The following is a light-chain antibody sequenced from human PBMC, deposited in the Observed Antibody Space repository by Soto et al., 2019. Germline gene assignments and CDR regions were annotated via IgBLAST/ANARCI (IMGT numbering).Light chain of an antibody. J-gene: IGKJ5*01. V-gene: IGKV3-20*01. CDR1: QSVSNNY. Sequence: ENVLTQSPGTLSLSTGERATLSCRASQSVSNNYLAWYQQKPGQAPRLLIYGASNRATGIPDRFSGSGSGTEFTLTIGSLQSEDFALYDCQQYINWPPMTFGQGTRLEIK. CDR2: GAS. CDR3: QQYINWPPMT.